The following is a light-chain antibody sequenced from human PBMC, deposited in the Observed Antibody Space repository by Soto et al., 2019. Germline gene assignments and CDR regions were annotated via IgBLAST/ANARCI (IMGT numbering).Light chain of an antibody. CDR3: QQRSNPIT. V-gene: IGKV3-11*01. CDR1: QSVSSY. J-gene: IGKJ5*01. CDR2: DAS. Sequence: EIVLTQSPATLSLSPGERATLSCRASQSVSSYLAWYQQKPGQAPRLLIYDASNRATGIPARFSGSGSGTDFTLTICSLEPEDFAVYYCQQRSNPITFGQGTRLEIK.